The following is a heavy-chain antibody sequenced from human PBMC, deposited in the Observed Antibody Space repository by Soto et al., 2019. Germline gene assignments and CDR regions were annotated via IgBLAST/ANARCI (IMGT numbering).Heavy chain of an antibody. CDR2: ISYDGSDK. D-gene: IGHD5-12*01. CDR3: AKDQRGYEIDY. V-gene: IGHV3-30*18. CDR1: GFTFSSYG. J-gene: IGHJ4*02. Sequence: GGFLRLSCAASGFTFSSYGRHWVRQAPGKGLEWVALISYDGSDKYYADSVKGRFTISRDNSKSTLYLQMNSLRAEDTGVYYCAKDQRGYEIDYWGQGTLVTVSS.